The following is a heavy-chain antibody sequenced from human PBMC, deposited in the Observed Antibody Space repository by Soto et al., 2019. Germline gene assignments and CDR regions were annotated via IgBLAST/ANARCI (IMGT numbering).Heavy chain of an antibody. D-gene: IGHD3-9*01. CDR1: GYSISSGNY. CDR3: ARARWYDGFTI. V-gene: IGHV4-38-2*02. Sequence: PSETLSLTCTVSGYSISSGNYWGWIRQPPGKGLEWIGSVYHSGGSYYNPSLKSRVSISLDTSTNQVSLSLTSVTAADTAMYYCARARWYDGFTIRGQGKMVTV. J-gene: IGHJ3*01. CDR2: VYHSGGS.